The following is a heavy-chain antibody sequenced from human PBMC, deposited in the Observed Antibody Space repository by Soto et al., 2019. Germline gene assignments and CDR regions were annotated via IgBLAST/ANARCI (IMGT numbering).Heavy chain of an antibody. CDR2: ISSRSDI. CDR1: GFTFSTYS. CDR3: AREYTAWPLAYGLDV. V-gene: IGHV3-21*01. D-gene: IGHD2-2*02. J-gene: IGHJ6*02. Sequence: GGSLRLSCVGSGFTFSTYSIHWVRQAPGKGLEWVSSISSRSDIYYADSVKGRFTISRDNAKNSVSLQMNSLRAEDTAVYYCAREYTAWPLAYGLDVWGQGTTVTVAS.